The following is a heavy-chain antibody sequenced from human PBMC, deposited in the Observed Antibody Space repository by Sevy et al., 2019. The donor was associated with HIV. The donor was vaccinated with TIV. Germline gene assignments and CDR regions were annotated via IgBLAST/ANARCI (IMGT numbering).Heavy chain of an antibody. Sequence: GGSLRLSCAASGFTFSTYGMHWVRQAPGKGLEWVAVIWFDGSNTYYADSVKGRFTISRDIAKNTLHLQMNSLRAEDTAVDYCARDLEFYDYGHFGPTFMPDYWGQGTLVTVSS. CDR2: IWFDGSNT. J-gene: IGHJ4*02. V-gene: IGHV3-33*01. D-gene: IGHD3-16*01. CDR3: ARDLEFYDYGHFGPTFMPDY. CDR1: GFTFSTYG.